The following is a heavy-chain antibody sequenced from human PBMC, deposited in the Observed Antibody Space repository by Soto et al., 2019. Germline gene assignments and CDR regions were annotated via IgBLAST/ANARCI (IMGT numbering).Heavy chain of an antibody. CDR3: AKDPRNDDYGNGGDY. Sequence: GGSLRLSCAASGFTFSSYAMSWVRQAPGKGLEWVSAISGSGGSTYYADSVKGRFTISRDNSKNTLYLQMNSLRAEDTAVYYCAKDPRNDDYGNGGDYWGQGTLVTVSS. D-gene: IGHD1-1*01. V-gene: IGHV3-23*01. CDR1: GFTFSSYA. CDR2: ISGSGGST. J-gene: IGHJ4*02.